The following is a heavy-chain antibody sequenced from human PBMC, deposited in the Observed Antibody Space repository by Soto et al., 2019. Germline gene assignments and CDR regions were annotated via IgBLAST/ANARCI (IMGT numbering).Heavy chain of an antibody. D-gene: IGHD6-19*01. CDR2: MSHDGSHK. Sequence: QVQVVESGGGVVQAGGSLGLSCTASGFTFSTYGMHWVRQAPGKGPEWVAVMSHDGSHKAFLDSVKGRFIISRDNSKNTLYHQMNSLRPDDTAVYYCARLPRSGWDHYYYGMDVWGQGTTVIVSS. V-gene: IGHV3-30*03. J-gene: IGHJ6*02. CDR1: GFTFSTYG. CDR3: ARLPRSGWDHYYYGMDV.